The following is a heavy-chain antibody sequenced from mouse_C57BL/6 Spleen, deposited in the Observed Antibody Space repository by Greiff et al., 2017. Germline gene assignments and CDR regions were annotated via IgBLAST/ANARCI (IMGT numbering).Heavy chain of an antibody. Sequence: QVQLQQPGAELVKPGASVKLSCKASGYTFTSYWMQWVKQRPGQGLEWIGEIDPSDSYTNYNQKFKGKATLTVDTSSSTAYMQLSSLTSEDSAVYYCARGGYDGWYFDVWGTGTTVTVSS. CDR2: IDPSDSYT. D-gene: IGHD2-2*01. V-gene: IGHV1-50*01. CDR3: ARGGYDGWYFDV. CDR1: GYTFTSYW. J-gene: IGHJ1*03.